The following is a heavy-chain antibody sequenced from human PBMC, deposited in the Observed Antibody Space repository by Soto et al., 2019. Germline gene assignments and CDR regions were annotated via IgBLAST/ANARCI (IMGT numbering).Heavy chain of an antibody. J-gene: IGHJ3*02. CDR3: AKASSWFNDAFDI. CDR2: ISWNSGSI. Sequence: GGSLRLSCAASGFTFDDYAMHWVRQAPGKGLEWVSGISWNSGSIGYADSVKGRFTISRDNAKNSLYLQMNSLRAEDTALYYCAKASSWFNDAFDIWGQGTMVTVS. D-gene: IGHD6-13*01. CDR1: GFTFDDYA. V-gene: IGHV3-9*01.